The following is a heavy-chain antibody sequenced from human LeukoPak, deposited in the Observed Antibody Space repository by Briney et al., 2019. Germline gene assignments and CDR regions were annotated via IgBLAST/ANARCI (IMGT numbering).Heavy chain of an antibody. Sequence: GGSLRLSCAASGFTFSRFGMNWVRQAPGKGLEWISYISSSSSAIYYADSVKGRFTISRDNAKNSLYLQMSSLRDEDTAVYYYAQKGGTDHWGQGTLVTVSS. J-gene: IGHJ4*02. D-gene: IGHD2-15*01. CDR2: ISSSSSAI. CDR1: GFTFSRFG. V-gene: IGHV3-48*02. CDR3: AQKGGTDH.